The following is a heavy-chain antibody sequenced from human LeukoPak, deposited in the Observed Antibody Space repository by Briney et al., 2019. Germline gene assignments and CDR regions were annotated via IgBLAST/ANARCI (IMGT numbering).Heavy chain of an antibody. CDR1: GYTFTGYY. CDR2: INPNSGGT. J-gene: IGHJ4*02. Sequence: ASVKVSCKASGYTFTGYYMHWVRQAPGQGLEWMGWINPNSGGTNYAQKFQGWVTMTRGTSISTAYMELSRLRSDDTAVYYCAREAAVAGRGLDYWGQGTLVTVSS. V-gene: IGHV1-2*04. CDR3: AREAAVAGRGLDY. D-gene: IGHD6-19*01.